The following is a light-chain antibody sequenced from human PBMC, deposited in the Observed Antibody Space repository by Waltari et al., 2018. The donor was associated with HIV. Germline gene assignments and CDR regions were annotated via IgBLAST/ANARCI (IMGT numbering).Light chain of an antibody. CDR3: CSYAGDAFLYV. Sequence: QSALSPPASVAGSPGQSVTVPCSAPGLHVVLFPLLSCSQHPPGKVPSLLGPAYQHPPGKGPKLLVHEIKKRPSGVSDRFSGSRSGNTAFLTISGLQPDDEASYFCCSYAGDAFLYVCGSGTTVTVL. CDR1: GLHVVLFPL. V-gene: IGLV2-23*02. CDR2: EIK. J-gene: IGLJ6*01.